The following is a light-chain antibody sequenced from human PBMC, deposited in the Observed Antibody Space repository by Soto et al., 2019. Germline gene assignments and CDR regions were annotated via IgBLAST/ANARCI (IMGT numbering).Light chain of an antibody. CDR1: QIISNNF. V-gene: IGKV3-20*01. CDR2: GAS. J-gene: IGKJ1*01. CDR3: HQYGRSSWT. Sequence: EIVLTQSPGTLSLSPGERATLSCRASQIISNNFLAWYQQKPGQAPRLLIYGASRRATGIPDRFSGSGSGTDFTLAINRLEPEDFAVYYCHQYGRSSWTFGQGTKVEIK.